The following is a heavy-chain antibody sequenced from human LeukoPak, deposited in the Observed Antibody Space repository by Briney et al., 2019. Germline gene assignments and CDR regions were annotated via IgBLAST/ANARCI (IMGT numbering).Heavy chain of an antibody. CDR2: INPSCGST. CDR1: GYGFTNWY. D-gene: IGHD2-15*01. Sequence: ESSVTVSYPPSGYGFTNWYMHWLRQAPGQGLEWMGRINPSCGSTNYAKKIQGRVTMTRDMSTSTVYIEQSSLRSEDTAVYYCARGTRLQCSGGSCYPNWFDPWGQGTLVTVSS. CDR3: ARGTRLQCSGGSCYPNWFDP. J-gene: IGHJ5*02. V-gene: IGHV1-46*01.